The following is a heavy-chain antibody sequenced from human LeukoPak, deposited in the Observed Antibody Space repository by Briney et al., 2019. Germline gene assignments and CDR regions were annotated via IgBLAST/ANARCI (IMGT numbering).Heavy chain of an antibody. J-gene: IGHJ4*02. CDR1: GFTFSDYY. D-gene: IGHD3-22*01. V-gene: IGHV3-11*01. CDR3: ARGTNYYDSSGYYY. Sequence: GGSLRLSCAASGFTFSDYYMSWIRQAPGKGLEWVSYISSSGSTIYYADSVKGRFTISRDNAKNSLYLQMNSLGAGDTAVYYCARGTNYYDSSGYYYWGQGTLVTVSS. CDR2: ISSSGSTI.